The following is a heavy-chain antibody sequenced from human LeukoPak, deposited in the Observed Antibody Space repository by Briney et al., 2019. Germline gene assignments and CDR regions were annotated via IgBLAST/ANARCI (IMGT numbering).Heavy chain of an antibody. V-gene: IGHV4-39*01. Sequence: PSETLSLTCTVSGGSISSSSYYWGWIRQPPGKGLEWIGSIYYSGSTYYNPSLKSRVTISVDTSKNQFSLKLSSVTAADTAVYYCARGGYSYTWPPSYYYGMDVWGQGTTVTASS. CDR1: GGSISSSSYY. J-gene: IGHJ6*02. D-gene: IGHD5-18*01. CDR3: ARGGYSYTWPPSYYYGMDV. CDR2: IYYSGST.